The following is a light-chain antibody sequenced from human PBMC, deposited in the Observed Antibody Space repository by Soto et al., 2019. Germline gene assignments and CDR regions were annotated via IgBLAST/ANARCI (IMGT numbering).Light chain of an antibody. Sequence: EIVMTQSPGTLSVSPGERATLSCRATQTMSNNLAWYQQQPGQAPRLLIYGASTRATGVPARFSGSGSGTEFTLTISSLQSEDFAVYFCQQYDNWPRTFGQGTRLEIK. CDR3: QQYDNWPRT. J-gene: IGKJ5*01. CDR2: GAS. CDR1: QTMSNN. V-gene: IGKV3-15*01.